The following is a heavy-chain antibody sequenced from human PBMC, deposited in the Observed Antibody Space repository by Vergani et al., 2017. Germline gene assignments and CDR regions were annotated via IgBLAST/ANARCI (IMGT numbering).Heavy chain of an antibody. CDR3: ARGQTGYSRDWSTYFFYMDV. V-gene: IGHV4-30-4*07. J-gene: IGHJ6*03. D-gene: IGHD3/OR15-3a*01. CDR1: GVAISRDTYS. CDR2: VYYSGTT. Sequence: QAQLQESGPGLVKPSETLSLTCHVFGVAISRDTYSWNWVRQPPGKPLEWIGSVYYSGTTYYNPSLGGRVTMSIDKSKNHFSLTLTSVTAADSAFYFCARGQTGYSRDWSTYFFYMDVWGKGTTVTVSS.